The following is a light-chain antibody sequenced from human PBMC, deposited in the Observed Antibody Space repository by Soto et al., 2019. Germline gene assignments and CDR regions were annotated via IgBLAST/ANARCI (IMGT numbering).Light chain of an antibody. Sequence: DIQMTQSPSSLSSSAGDIFTVTCRASQGIGTYLVWYQQKSGKAPTVLIYASSTLQTGVPSRFSGSGSGTDFSLTISSLHPEDVATYYCQQVDSYPRTFGQGTKVDIK. CDR2: ASS. CDR1: QGIGTY. V-gene: IGKV1-9*01. J-gene: IGKJ1*01. CDR3: QQVDSYPRT.